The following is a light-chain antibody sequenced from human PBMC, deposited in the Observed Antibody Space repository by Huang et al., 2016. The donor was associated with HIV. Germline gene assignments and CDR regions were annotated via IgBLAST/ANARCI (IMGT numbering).Light chain of an antibody. CDR1: QSVSSN. J-gene: IGKJ2*01. CDR2: GAS. CDR3: QQSHDWPPYT. V-gene: IGKV3-15*01. Sequence: EIVMTQSPVTLSVSPGESATLSCRASQSVSSNLAWYQQKTGQAPRRLIYGASTRATGIPARFSGSGSGTEFTLTISNLQSEDFAVYYCQQSHDWPPYTFGQGTKLEIK.